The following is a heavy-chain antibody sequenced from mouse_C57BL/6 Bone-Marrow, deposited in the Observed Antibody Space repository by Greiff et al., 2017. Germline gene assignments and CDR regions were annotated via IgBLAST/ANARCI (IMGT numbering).Heavy chain of an antibody. CDR3: ARRRYSNYDYAMDY. D-gene: IGHD2-5*01. V-gene: IGHV1-26*01. CDR2: INPNNGGT. Sequence: VQLKQSGPELVKPGASVKISCKASGYTFTDYYMNWVKQSHGKSLEWIGDINPNNGGTSYNQKFKGKATLTVDKSSSTAYMELRSLTSEDSAVYYCARRRYSNYDYAMDYWGQGTSVTVSS. CDR1: GYTFTDYY. J-gene: IGHJ4*01.